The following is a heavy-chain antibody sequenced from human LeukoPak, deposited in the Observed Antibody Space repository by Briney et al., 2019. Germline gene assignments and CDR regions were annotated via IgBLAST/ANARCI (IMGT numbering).Heavy chain of an antibody. Sequence: GGSLRLSCAASGFTFSSHGMSWVRQAPGKGLEWVSAISGSGGSTYYADSVKGRFTISRDNSKNTLYLQMNSLRAEDTAVYYCAKDRGIVVVPADYWGQGTLVTVSS. D-gene: IGHD2-2*01. CDR1: GFTFSSHG. CDR2: ISGSGGST. J-gene: IGHJ4*02. V-gene: IGHV3-23*01. CDR3: AKDRGIVVVPADY.